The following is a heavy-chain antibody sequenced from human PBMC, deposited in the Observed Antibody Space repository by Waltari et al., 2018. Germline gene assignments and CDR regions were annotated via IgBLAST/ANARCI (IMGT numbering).Heavy chain of an antibody. D-gene: IGHD5-12*01. CDR1: GFTFSIAW. Sequence: EVQLVESGGGLVKPGGSLRLSCAASGFTFSIAWMSWVRQAPWRSVGRQEPGKGLRWVVRIKSKKDGETTDYAAPVKGRFTISRDSQNTLYLQISSLKTEDTAVYFCSTGYTRTWHDGYWGQGTLVTVSS. J-gene: IGHJ4*02. CDR2: IKSKKDGETT. CDR3: STGYTRTWHDGY. V-gene: IGHV3-15*01.